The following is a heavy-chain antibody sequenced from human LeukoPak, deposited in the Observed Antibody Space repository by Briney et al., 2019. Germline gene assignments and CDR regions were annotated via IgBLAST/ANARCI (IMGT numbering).Heavy chain of an antibody. J-gene: IGHJ6*03. V-gene: IGHV1-2*02. D-gene: IGHD6-13*01. CDR2: INPNSGGT. Sequence: AASVKVSCKASGYTFTGYYMHWVRQAPGQGLEWMGWINPNSGGTNYAQKFQGRVTMTRDTSISTAYMELSRLRSDDTAVYYCARAGIAAAGNYYYYYMDVWGKGTTVTVSS. CDR1: GYTFTGYY. CDR3: ARAGIAAAGNYYYYYMDV.